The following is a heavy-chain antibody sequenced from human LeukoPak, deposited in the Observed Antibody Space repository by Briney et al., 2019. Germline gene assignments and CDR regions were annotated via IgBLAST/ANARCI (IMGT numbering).Heavy chain of an antibody. J-gene: IGHJ4*02. D-gene: IGHD3-9*01. V-gene: IGHV4-59*12. Sequence: PSETLSLTCTVSGGSISSYYWNWIRQPPGKGLEWIGYIYYSGSTNYNPSLKSRVTISVDTSKNQFSLKLSSVTAADTAVYYCARWGRILAGPYYFDYWGQGTLVTVSS. CDR3: ARWGRILAGPYYFDY. CDR2: IYYSGST. CDR1: GGSISSYY.